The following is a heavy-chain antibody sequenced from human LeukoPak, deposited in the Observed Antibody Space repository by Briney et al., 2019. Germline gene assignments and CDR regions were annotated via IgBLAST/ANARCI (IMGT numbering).Heavy chain of an antibody. CDR1: GFAFSDYY. J-gene: IGHJ6*03. CDR3: ARARADMDV. Sequence: GGSLRLSCAASGFAFSDYYMSWVRQAPGKGLEWLSYISISGDIIYYADSVRGRITVSRDNAKNSLYLQMNSLRAEDTAVYYCARARADMDVWGKGTTVIISS. CDR2: ISISGDII. V-gene: IGHV3-11*01.